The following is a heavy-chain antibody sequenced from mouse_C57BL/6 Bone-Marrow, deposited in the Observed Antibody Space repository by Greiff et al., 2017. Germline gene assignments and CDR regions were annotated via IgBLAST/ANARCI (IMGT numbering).Heavy chain of an antibody. J-gene: IGHJ1*03. CDR3: ARDGSSELGFDV. Sequence: EVNVLESGGGLVQSGRSLRLSCATSGFTFSDFYMEWVRQAPGKGLEWIAASRNKANDYTTEYSASVKGRFIGSRDTSQSILYLQMNALRAEDTAIYYCARDGSSELGFDVWGTGTTVTVSS. CDR1: GFTFSDFY. CDR2: SRNKANDYTT. D-gene: IGHD1-1*01. V-gene: IGHV7-1*01.